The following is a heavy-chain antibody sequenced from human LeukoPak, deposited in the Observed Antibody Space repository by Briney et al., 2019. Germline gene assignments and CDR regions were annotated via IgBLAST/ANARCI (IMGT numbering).Heavy chain of an antibody. CDR3: AKGVVMVTAMNYFDY. D-gene: IGHD2-21*02. Sequence: GGSLRLSCTASGFTFSRFGMSWVRQAPGKGLEWVSAIRASGDITFYADSVKGRFTISRDNSKNTLYLQINSLRAEDTAVYYCAKGVVMVTAMNYFDYWGQGTLVTVSS. CDR1: GFTFSRFG. J-gene: IGHJ4*02. V-gene: IGHV3-23*01. CDR2: IRASGDIT.